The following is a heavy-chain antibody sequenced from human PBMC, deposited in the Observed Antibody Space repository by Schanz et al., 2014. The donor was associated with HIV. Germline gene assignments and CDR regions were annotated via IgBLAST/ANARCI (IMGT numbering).Heavy chain of an antibody. CDR2: INSDGSST. CDR3: ARGQDIVVVTADFDI. D-gene: IGHD2-21*02. Sequence: VQLVESGGGVVQPGKSLRLSCAASGFSFSGYWMHWVRQAPGKGLVWVSRINSDGSSTTYADYVKGRFTISRDNAKNTLYLQMNSLRAEDTAVYYCARGQDIVVVTADFDIWGQGTMVTVSS. CDR1: GFSFSGYW. J-gene: IGHJ3*02. V-gene: IGHV3-74*02.